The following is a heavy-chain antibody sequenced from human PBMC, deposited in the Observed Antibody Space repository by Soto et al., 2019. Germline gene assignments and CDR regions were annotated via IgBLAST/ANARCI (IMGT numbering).Heavy chain of an antibody. CDR2: ISGSVGST. CDR3: AKDPTRASRNCDS. V-gene: IGHV3-23*01. J-gene: IGHJ4*02. D-gene: IGHD2-21*01. CDR1: GFTFSDHG. Sequence: GGSLRLSCTASGFTFSDHGMHWVRQAPGKGLEWVSSISGSVGSTFYADSVKGRFTISRDNSMNTLYLQMNSLRAEDTAVYYCAKDPTRASRNCDSWGQG.